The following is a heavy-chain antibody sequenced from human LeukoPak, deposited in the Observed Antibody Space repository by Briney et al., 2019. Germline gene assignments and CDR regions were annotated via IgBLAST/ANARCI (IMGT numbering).Heavy chain of an antibody. CDR3: ARRYTTLDY. V-gene: IGHV3-33*01. CDR2: IRYDGNNK. Sequence: GGSLRLSCAASGFTFSSYAMHWVRQAPGKGLEWVAFIRYDGNNKYYTDSVKGRFTISRDNAKNSLYLQTNSLRAEDTAVYYCARRYTTLDYWGQGTLVTVSS. D-gene: IGHD3-9*01. J-gene: IGHJ4*02. CDR1: GFTFSSYA.